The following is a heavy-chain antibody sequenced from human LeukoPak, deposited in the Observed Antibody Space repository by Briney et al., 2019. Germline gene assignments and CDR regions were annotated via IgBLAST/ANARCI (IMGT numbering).Heavy chain of an antibody. CDR2: IYYSGST. CDR1: GGSFSGYY. Sequence: PSETLSITCAVYGGSFSGYYWSWIRQPPGKGLEWIGYIYYSGSTNYNPSLKSRVTISVDTSKNQFSLKLSSVTAADTAVYYCASGRGNPDYWGQGTLVTVSS. D-gene: IGHD5-12*01. V-gene: IGHV4-59*01. J-gene: IGHJ4*02. CDR3: ASGRGNPDY.